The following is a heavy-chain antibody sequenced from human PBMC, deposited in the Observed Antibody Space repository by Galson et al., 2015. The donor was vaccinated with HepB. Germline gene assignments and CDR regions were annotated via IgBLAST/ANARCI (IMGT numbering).Heavy chain of an antibody. Sequence: SVKVSCKASGYTFTGYYMHWVRQAPGQGLEWMGRINPNSGGTNYAQKFQGRVTMTRDTSISTAYMELSRLRSDDTAVYYCARGGLNDYGDYRGLDAFDIWGQGTMVTVSS. J-gene: IGHJ3*02. V-gene: IGHV1-2*06. CDR1: GYTFTGYY. CDR3: ARGGLNDYGDYRGLDAFDI. CDR2: INPNSGGT. D-gene: IGHD4-17*01.